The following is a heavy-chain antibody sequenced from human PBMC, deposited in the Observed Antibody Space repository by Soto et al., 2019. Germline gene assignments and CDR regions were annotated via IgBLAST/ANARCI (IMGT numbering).Heavy chain of an antibody. CDR1: GFKFYSYA. CDR3: AKEGAWIHAKIDH. D-gene: IGHD5-18*01. CDR2: IDGSAVGT. Sequence: EVQLLESGGGLVQPGGSLRLSCAASGFKFYSYAMNWVRQAPGKGLEWVSGIDGSAVGTYYADSVKGRFALSRDNSGNTLYLQMHSLRVEDTAVYYCAKEGAWIHAKIDHWGQGTLVTVSS. V-gene: IGHV3-23*01. J-gene: IGHJ4*02.